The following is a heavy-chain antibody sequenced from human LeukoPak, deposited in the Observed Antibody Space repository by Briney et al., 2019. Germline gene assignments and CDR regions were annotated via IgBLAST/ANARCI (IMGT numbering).Heavy chain of an antibody. Sequence: SGPTLVNPTQPLTLTRTFSGFSLRSSGMCVSWIRQPPGKALEWLARIDWDDDKYYSTSLKTRLTISKDTSKNQVVLTMINMDPVNTATYYCARISDHYDSSGYSVFDYWGQGILVTVSS. CDR2: IDWDDDK. CDR3: ARISDHYDSSGYSVFDY. V-gene: IGHV2-70*11. J-gene: IGHJ4*02. D-gene: IGHD3-22*01. CDR1: GFSLRSSGMC.